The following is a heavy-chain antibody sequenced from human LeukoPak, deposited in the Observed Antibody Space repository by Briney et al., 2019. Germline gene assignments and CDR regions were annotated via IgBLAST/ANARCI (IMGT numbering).Heavy chain of an antibody. Sequence: GGSLRLSCAASGFTFSTYGIHWVRQAPGKGLHWVAFIQYDGSTKYYADSVKGRFTISRDNAKNSLYLQMNSLRAEDTAVYYCARDSEYSSSLPLDYWGQGTLVTVSS. CDR1: GFTFSTYG. J-gene: IGHJ4*02. V-gene: IGHV3-30*02. CDR3: ARDSEYSSSLPLDY. CDR2: IQYDGSTK. D-gene: IGHD6-6*01.